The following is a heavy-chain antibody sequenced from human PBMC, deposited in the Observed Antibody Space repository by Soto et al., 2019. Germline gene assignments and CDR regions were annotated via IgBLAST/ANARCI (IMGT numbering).Heavy chain of an antibody. D-gene: IGHD3-3*01. V-gene: IGHV4-31*03. J-gene: IGHJ4*02. CDR1: GGSISSGGYY. Sequence: SETLSLTCTVSGGSISSGGYYWSWIRQHPGKGLEWIGYIYYSGSTYYNPSLKSRVTISVDTSKNQFSLKLSSVTAADTAVYYCARDLAIFGVGVFDYWGQGTLVTVSS. CDR2: IYYSGST. CDR3: ARDLAIFGVGVFDY.